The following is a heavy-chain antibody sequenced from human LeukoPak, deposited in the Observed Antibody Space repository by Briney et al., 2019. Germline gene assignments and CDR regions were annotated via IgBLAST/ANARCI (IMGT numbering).Heavy chain of an antibody. CDR3: AKVGPGCSSTSCYPGY. CDR1: GFTFSNTW. Sequence: GGSLRLSCAASGFTFSNTWMSWVRQAPGKGLEWVGRIKSKTEGGTTDYSAPVKGRFTISRDDSRNTLYLQMNSLKTEDTGVYYCAKVGPGCSSTSCYPGYWGQGTLVTVSS. D-gene: IGHD2-2*01. V-gene: IGHV3-15*01. J-gene: IGHJ4*02. CDR2: IKSKTEGGTT.